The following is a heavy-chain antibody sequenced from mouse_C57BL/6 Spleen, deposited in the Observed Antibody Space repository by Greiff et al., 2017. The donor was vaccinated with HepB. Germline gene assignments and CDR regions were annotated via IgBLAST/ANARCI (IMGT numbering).Heavy chain of an antibody. V-gene: IGHV3-6*01. J-gene: IGHJ2*01. CDR3: AREGLRGYFDY. CDR1: GYSITSGYY. Sequence: EVQLQQSGPGLVKPSQSLSLTCSVTGYSITSGYYWNWIRQFPGNKLEWMGYISYDGSNNYNPSLKNRIPITRDTSKNQFFLKLNSVTTEDTATYYCAREGLRGYFDYWGQGTTLTVSS. CDR2: ISYDGSN. D-gene: IGHD2-2*01.